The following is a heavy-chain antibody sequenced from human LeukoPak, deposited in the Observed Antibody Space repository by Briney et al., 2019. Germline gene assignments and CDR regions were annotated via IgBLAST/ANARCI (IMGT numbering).Heavy chain of an antibody. CDR2: SNTDGTI. CDR1: GFTFSYYS. CDR3: VRDRDYAFDF. Sequence: GGSLRLSCAASGFTFSYYSMNGFRQAPGKGLEWISYSNTDGTISYADSVKGRFTISRDNAENSLYLQMNSLRDEDTAVYFCVRDRDYAFDFWGQGTMVTVSS. J-gene: IGHJ3*01. V-gene: IGHV3-48*02.